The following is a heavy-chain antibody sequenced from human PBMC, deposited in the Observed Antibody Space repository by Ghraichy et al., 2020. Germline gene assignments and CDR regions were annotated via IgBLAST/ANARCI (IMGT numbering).Heavy chain of an antibody. CDR1: GDRVSNTNAA. J-gene: IGHJ6*02. D-gene: IGHD1-26*01. V-gene: IGHV6-1*01. Sequence: SQTLSLTCVISGDRVSNTNAAWSWIRQSPSRGLEWLGRTYYRSKWYNDYAVSVESRISINSDTSKNQFSLQLNSVTPEDTAVYYCTRAPDSGSYHYYYYGMDVWGQGTTVTVSS. CDR2: TYYRSKWYN. CDR3: TRAPDSGSYHYYYYGMDV.